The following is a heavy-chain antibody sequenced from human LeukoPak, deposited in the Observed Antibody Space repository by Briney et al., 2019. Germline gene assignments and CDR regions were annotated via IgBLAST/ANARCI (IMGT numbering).Heavy chain of an antibody. Sequence: ETLSLTCTVSGGSISSGSYYWGWVRQAPGKRLEWLAFIYVSGTTFYAASVKGRFTISRDNAKNAVYLQMNNLRAEDTALYYCGRHAYGGSPPLSWGQGALVTVSS. CDR3: GRHAYGGSPPLS. CDR1: GGSISSGSYY. CDR2: IYVSGTT. V-gene: IGHV3-53*01. D-gene: IGHD3-10*01. J-gene: IGHJ4*02.